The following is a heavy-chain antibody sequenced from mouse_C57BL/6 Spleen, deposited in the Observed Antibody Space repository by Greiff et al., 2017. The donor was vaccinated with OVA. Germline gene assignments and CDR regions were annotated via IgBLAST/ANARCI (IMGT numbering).Heavy chain of an antibody. J-gene: IGHJ4*01. Sequence: QVQLQQPGAELVKPGASVKLSCKASGYTFTSYWMHWVKQRPGQGLEWIGMIHPNSGSTNYNEKFKSKATLTVDKSSSTDYMQLSSLTSEDSAVYYCARGDYSNHYYAMDYWGQGTSVTVSS. V-gene: IGHV1-64*01. CDR3: ARGDYSNHYYAMDY. D-gene: IGHD2-5*01. CDR1: GYTFTSYW. CDR2: IHPNSGST.